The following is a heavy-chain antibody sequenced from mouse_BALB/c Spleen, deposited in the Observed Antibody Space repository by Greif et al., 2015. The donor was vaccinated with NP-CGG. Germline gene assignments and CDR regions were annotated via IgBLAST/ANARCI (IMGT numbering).Heavy chain of an antibody. CDR3: ASDITYEIYWCLAV. V-gene: IGHV7-3*02. J-gene: IGHJ1*01. CDR1: GFTFTDYY. CDR2: IRNKANGYTS. Sequence: DVMLVESGGGLVQPGGSLRLSCATSGFTFTDYYMSWVRQPPGKALEWLGFIRNKANGYTSDYSASVKGRFTISRDNSQNILSLQMNTLRAEDRATDYYASDITYEIYWCLAVGGAGATVSVSS. D-gene: IGHD2-3*01.